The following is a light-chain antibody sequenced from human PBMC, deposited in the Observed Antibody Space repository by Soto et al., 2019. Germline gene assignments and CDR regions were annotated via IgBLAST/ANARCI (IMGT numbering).Light chain of an antibody. CDR1: QTINNW. CDR3: QQYNTYPWT. V-gene: IGKV1-5*03. Sequence: DVQMTQSPSTLSASVGDRVTITCRASQTINNWLAWYQQRPGKAPTFLIYKTSTLETAVPSRFRGSGCRTEFTLTISGLQPEDFAIYNCQQYNTYPWTFGQGTRVEIK. CDR2: KTS. J-gene: IGKJ1*01.